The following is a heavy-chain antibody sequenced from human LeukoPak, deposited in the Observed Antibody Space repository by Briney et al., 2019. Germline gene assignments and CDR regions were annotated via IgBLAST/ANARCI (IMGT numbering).Heavy chain of an antibody. J-gene: IGHJ4*02. CDR2: ISSGSTTT. V-gene: IGHV3-48*02. Sequence: PGGSLRLSCAGSGFTFSSYSMQWVRQAPGKGLEWISYISSGSTTTYYADSVKGRFTISRDNAKNSLYLQMNSLRDEDTAVYYCAGGPQEGYKVFEYWGQGTLVTVSS. CDR3: AGGPQEGYKVFEY. CDR1: GFTFSSYS. D-gene: IGHD5-24*01.